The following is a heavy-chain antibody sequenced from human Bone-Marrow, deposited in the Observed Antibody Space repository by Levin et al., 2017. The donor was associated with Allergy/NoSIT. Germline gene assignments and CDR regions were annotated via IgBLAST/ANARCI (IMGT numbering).Heavy chain of an antibody. V-gene: IGHV3-11*05. CDR1: GFTFSDYY. CDR2: ISSSSSYT. CDR3: ARAKYSSGWYLGFGY. Sequence: GGSLRLSCAASGFTFSDYYMSWIRQAPGKGLEWVSYISSSSSYTNYADSVKGRFTISRDNAKNSLYLQMNSLRAEDTAVYYCARAKYSSGWYLGFGYWGQGTLVTVSS. J-gene: IGHJ4*02. D-gene: IGHD6-19*01.